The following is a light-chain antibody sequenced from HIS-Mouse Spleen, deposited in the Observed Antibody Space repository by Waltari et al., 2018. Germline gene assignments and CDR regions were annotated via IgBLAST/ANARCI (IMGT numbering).Light chain of an antibody. Sequence: QSALTQPASVSGSPGQSITIPCPGTSSDVGSSNLVSWYQQHPAKAPKLMIYEGSKRPSGVSNRFSGSKSGNTASLTISGLQAEDEADYYCCSYAGSSTLVFGGGTKLTVL. V-gene: IGLV2-23*01. CDR3: CSYAGSSTLV. J-gene: IGLJ2*01. CDR2: EGS. CDR1: SSDVGSSNL.